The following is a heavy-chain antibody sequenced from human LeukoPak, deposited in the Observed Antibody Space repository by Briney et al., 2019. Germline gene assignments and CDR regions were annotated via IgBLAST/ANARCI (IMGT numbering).Heavy chain of an antibody. CDR3: ARHPFFYESSGYPSYFDY. V-gene: IGHV5-51*01. Sequence: GESLQISCKGSGYSFTSYWIGWVRQMSGKGLEWMGIMHPGDSDTGYSPSFQGQVTISADKSISTAYLQWSSLKVSDTAMYYCARHPFFYESSGYPSYFDYWGQGTLVTVSS. D-gene: IGHD3-22*01. CDR1: GYSFTSYW. J-gene: IGHJ4*02. CDR2: MHPGDSDT.